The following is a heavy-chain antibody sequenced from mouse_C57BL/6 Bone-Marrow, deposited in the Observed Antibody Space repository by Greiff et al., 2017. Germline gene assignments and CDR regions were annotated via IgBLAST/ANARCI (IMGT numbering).Heavy chain of an antibody. CDR2: LSSGGSYT. CDR3: ARPRWLLQYFDV. Sequence: DVQLVESGGDLVKPGGSLKLSCAASGFTFSSYGLSWVRQTPDKRLEWVATLSSGGSYTYYPDSVKGRFTISRDKAKNTLYLQMSSLKSEDTAMYYCARPRWLLQYFDVWGTGTTVTVAS. J-gene: IGHJ1*03. D-gene: IGHD2-3*01. CDR1: GFTFSSYG. V-gene: IGHV5-6*01.